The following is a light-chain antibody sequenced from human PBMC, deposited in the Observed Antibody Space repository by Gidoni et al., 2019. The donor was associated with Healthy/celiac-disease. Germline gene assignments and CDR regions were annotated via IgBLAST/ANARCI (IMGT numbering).Light chain of an antibody. V-gene: IGKV1-39*01. CDR3: QQCYSTPPMS. Sequence: DIQMTQTTSSLSASVGDRVTITCQASQSISNYLNWYQQKPGKAPKLLIYAASNLQSGVPSRFSGSGSGTDFTLTISSLQPEDFATYYCQQCYSTPPMSFGRXTKVEIK. J-gene: IGKJ4*02. CDR1: QSISNY. CDR2: AAS.